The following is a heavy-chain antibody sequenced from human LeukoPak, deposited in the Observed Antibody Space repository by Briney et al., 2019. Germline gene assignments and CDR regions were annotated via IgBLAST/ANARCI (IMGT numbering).Heavy chain of an antibody. J-gene: IGHJ6*02. CDR1: GGSVSSGSYY. CDR3: ARAHTYYYGDYIRYYYYGMDV. CDR2: IYYSGST. D-gene: IGHD4-17*01. V-gene: IGHV4-61*01. Sequence: PSETLSLTCTVSGGSVSSGSYYWSWIRQPPGKGLEWIGYIYYSGSTNYNPSLKSRVTISVDTSKNQFSLKLSSVTAADTAVYYCARAHTYYYGDYIRYYYYGMDVWGQGTTVTVSS.